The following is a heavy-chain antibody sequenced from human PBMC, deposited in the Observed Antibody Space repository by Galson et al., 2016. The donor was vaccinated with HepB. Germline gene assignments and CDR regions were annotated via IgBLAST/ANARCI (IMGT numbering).Heavy chain of an antibody. D-gene: IGHD3-16*02. V-gene: IGHV3-33*01. CDR3: AREMRGSTFGGVLVVQERKYYSGLDV. Sequence: SLRLSCAASGYTFRNYGMHWVRQAPGKGLEWVATIGYDGSHEYYADSVTGRFTISRDNPKKMVYLQMNSLRAEDTAVYQCAREMRGSTFGGVLVVQERKYYSGLDVWGQGPTVAVSS. J-gene: IGHJ6*01. CDR2: IGYDGSHE. CDR1: GYTFRNYG.